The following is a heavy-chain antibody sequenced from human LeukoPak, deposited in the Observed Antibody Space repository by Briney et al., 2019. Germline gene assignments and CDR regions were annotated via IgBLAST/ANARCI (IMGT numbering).Heavy chain of an antibody. V-gene: IGHV4-39*07. J-gene: IGHJ5*02. CDR3: ARDSSAEVSGTIGTDWLDP. Sequence: SETLSLTCTVSGGSITKTYFYWGWIRQPPGKGLEWIGSISDSGRTYYNPSLKSRVTISVDTSKNQISLNLSSVTAADTAVYFCARDSSAEVSGTIGTDWLDPWGQGTAVSVSS. CDR2: ISDSGRT. D-gene: IGHD1-14*01. CDR1: GGSITKTYFY.